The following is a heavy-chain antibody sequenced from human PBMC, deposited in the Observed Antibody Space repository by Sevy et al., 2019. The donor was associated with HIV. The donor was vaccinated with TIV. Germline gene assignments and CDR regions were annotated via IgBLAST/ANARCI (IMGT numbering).Heavy chain of an antibody. Sequence: GESLKISCEASGFTFSKYSMSWVRQPPGKGLEWVSTLSFGCGEINYADSVKGRFTISRDNSKSSVYLQMNNLRPEDTAVYYCAREGCTKPHDYWGQGTLVTVS. V-gene: IGHV3-23*01. CDR3: AREGCTKPHDY. CDR1: GFTFSKYS. CDR2: LSFGCGEI. D-gene: IGHD2-8*01. J-gene: IGHJ4*02.